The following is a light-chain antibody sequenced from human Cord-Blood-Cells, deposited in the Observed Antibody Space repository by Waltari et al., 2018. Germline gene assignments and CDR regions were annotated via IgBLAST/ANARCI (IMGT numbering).Light chain of an antibody. CDR3: QQYYSTPPT. Sequence: DIVMTQSPDSLAVSLGERATINCKSSPSVLYSSNNKNYLAWYQQKPGQPPKLLIYWASTRESGVSDRFSGSGSGTDFTLTISSLQAEDVAVYYCQQYYSTPPTFGQGTKVEIK. V-gene: IGKV4-1*01. J-gene: IGKJ1*01. CDR1: PSVLYSSNNKNY. CDR2: WAS.